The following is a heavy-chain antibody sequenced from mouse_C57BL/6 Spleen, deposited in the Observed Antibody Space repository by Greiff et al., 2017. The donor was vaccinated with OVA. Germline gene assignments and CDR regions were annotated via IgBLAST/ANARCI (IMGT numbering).Heavy chain of an antibody. CDR2: IDPSDSYT. CDR1: GYTFTSYW. V-gene: IGHV1-69*01. D-gene: IGHD5-1*01. CDR3: ARRSTYYFDY. J-gene: IGHJ2*01. Sequence: VKLQQPGAELVMPGASVKLSCKASGYTFTSYWMHWVKQRPGQGLEWIGEIDPSDSYTNYNQKLKGKSTLTVDKSSSTAYMQLSSLTSEDSAVYYCARRSTYYFDYWGQGTTLTVSS.